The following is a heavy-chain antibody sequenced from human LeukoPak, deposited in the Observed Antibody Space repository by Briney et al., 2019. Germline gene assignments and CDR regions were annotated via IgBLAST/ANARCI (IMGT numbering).Heavy chain of an antibody. D-gene: IGHD3-3*01. CDR1: GYTFTSYG. CDR2: ISAYNGNT. V-gene: IGHV1-18*01. Sequence: ASVKVSCKASGYTFTSYGINWVRQAPGQGLEWMGWISAYNGNTNYAQKLQGRVTMTTDTSTSTAYMELRSLRSDDTAVYYCARVWGIPYYDFWSGYYAGFDYWGQGTLVTVSS. CDR3: ARVWGIPYYDFWSGYYAGFDY. J-gene: IGHJ4*02.